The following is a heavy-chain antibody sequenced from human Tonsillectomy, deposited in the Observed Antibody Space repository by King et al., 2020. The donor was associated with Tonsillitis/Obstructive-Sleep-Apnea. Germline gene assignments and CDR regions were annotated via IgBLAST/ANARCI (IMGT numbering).Heavy chain of an antibody. Sequence: VQLQESGPGLVKPSETLSLTCTVSGGSIISEHWSWIRPPPGKGLEWIGYIYYTGRTNYNPSIKSRLTMSVDTSQNQFSLNLDSVTAADTAVYYCARQSGGTYTEGDFDIWGQGTMVTVSS. CDR3: ARQSGGTYTEGDFDI. CDR2: IYYTGRT. D-gene: IGHD3-3*01. CDR1: GGSIISEH. V-gene: IGHV4-59*08. J-gene: IGHJ3*02.